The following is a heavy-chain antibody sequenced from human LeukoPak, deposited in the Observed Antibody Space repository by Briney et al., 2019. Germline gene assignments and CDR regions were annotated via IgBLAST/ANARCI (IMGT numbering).Heavy chain of an antibody. Sequence: SETLSLTCTVPTASISSYYWTWLRQPPGKGLEWIGYVYYSGSTNYNPSLQSRLTISLDTSKIQFSLKLTTVTAADAAVYYCARGRITFAGNWFDPWGQGTLVTVSS. CDR2: VYYSGST. D-gene: IGHD6-13*01. CDR1: TASISSYY. J-gene: IGHJ5*02. V-gene: IGHV4-59*01. CDR3: ARGRITFAGNWFDP.